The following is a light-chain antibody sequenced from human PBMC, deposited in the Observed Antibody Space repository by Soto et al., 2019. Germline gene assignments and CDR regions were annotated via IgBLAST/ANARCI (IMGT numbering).Light chain of an antibody. CDR1: QSISSW. J-gene: IGKJ1*01. Sequence: DIQIKQTPSSVSSFVGDTVTITCRASQSISSWLAWYQHKPGRAPKLLIYAASTLQSGAPSRFSGSGSDTDFTLTISNLHPEDSGTYYCQQTDSFPRTSGQRTRV. CDR2: AAS. CDR3: QQTDSFPRT. V-gene: IGKV1-12*01.